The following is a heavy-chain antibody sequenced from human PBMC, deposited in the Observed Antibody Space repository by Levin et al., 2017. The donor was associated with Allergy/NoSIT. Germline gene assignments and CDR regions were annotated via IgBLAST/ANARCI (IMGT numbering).Heavy chain of an antibody. CDR1: GFTFSSYS. Sequence: GGSLRLSCAASGFTFSSYSMNWVRQAPGKGLEWVSYISSSSSTIYYADSVKGRFTISRDNAKNSLYLQMNSLRAEDTAVYYCARDSRDYGDYYELDYWGQGTLVTVSS. CDR3: ARDSRDYGDYYELDY. J-gene: IGHJ4*02. CDR2: ISSSSSTI. V-gene: IGHV3-48*01. D-gene: IGHD4-17*01.